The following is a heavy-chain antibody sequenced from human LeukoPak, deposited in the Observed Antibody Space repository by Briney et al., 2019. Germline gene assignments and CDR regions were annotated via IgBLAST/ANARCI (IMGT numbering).Heavy chain of an antibody. V-gene: IGHV4-59*01. Sequence: SETLSLTCTVSGGSISSYYWSWIRQPPGKGLEWIGYIYYSGSTNYNPSLKSRVTISVDTSKNQFSLKLSSVTAGDTAVYYCARGSGDSSGYYNPAFDIWGQGTMVTVSS. D-gene: IGHD3-22*01. J-gene: IGHJ3*02. CDR2: IYYSGST. CDR1: GGSISSYY. CDR3: ARGSGDSSGYYNPAFDI.